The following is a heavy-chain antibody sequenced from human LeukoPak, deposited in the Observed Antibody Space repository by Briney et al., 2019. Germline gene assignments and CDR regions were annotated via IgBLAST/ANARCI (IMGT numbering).Heavy chain of an antibody. CDR1: GFTVSSNY. D-gene: IGHD3-22*01. V-gene: IGHV3-66*01. J-gene: IGHJ4*02. CDR2: IYSGGST. Sequence: GGSLRLSCAASGFTVSSNYMSWVRQAPGKGLEWVSVIYSGGSTYYADSVKGRFTISRDNSKNTLYLQMNSLRAEDTAVYYCARDLEGYDSSGYFDYWGQGTLVTVSS. CDR3: ARDLEGYDSSGYFDY.